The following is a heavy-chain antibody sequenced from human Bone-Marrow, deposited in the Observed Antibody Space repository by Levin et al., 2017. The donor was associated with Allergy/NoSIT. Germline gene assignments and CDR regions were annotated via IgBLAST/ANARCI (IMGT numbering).Heavy chain of an antibody. CDR1: GYTFTSYS. D-gene: IGHD4/OR15-4a*01. Sequence: ASVKVSCKASGYTFTSYSMNWVRQAPGQGIEWLVWINTHNGNPPYAQGFTGRFVFSSYSSVTTAYLQINSLTTEATAVYYCARPSMGCFYWCVDLWGRGTLGAVAS. J-gene: IGHJ2*01. CDR3: ARPSMGCFYWCVDL. CDR2: INTHNGNP. V-gene: IGHV7-4-1*02.